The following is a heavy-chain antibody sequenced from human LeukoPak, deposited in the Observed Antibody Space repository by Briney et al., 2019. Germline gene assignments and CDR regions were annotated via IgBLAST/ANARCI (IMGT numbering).Heavy chain of an antibody. CDR3: TRLRPYYDDSSGSFDY. Sequence: GGSLRLSCTASGFTFGDYAMSWVRQAPGKGLEWVGFIRSKAYGGTTEYAASVKGRFTISRDDSKSIAYLQMNSLKTEDTAVYYCTRLRPYYDDSSGSFDYWGQGTLVTVSS. CDR2: IRSKAYGGTT. CDR1: GFTFGDYA. D-gene: IGHD3-22*01. V-gene: IGHV3-49*04. J-gene: IGHJ4*02.